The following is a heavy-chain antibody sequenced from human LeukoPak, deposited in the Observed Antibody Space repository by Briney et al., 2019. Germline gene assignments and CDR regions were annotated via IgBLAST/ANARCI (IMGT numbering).Heavy chain of an antibody. J-gene: IGHJ6*03. CDR2: IYHTGST. Sequence: SGTLSLTCAVSGVSINSSNWWSWVRQPPGKGLERIGEIYHTGSTNYNPSLKSRVTISLDKSKNQFSLKVSSVTAADTAVYYCSRTTVTPDYYYYMDVWGKGTTVTVS. D-gene: IGHD4-17*01. CDR1: GVSINSSNW. CDR3: SRTTVTPDYYYYMDV. V-gene: IGHV4-4*02.